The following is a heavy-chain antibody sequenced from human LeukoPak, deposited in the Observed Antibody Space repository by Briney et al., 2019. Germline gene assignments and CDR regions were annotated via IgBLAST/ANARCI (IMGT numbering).Heavy chain of an antibody. Sequence: SETLSLTCTVSGGSISSYYWSWIRQPPGKGLEWIGYIYYSGSTNYNPSLKSRVTISVDTSKNQFSLRLSSVTAADTAVYYCARLGGITIFGVVRGNWFDPWGQGTLVTVSS. CDR3: ARLGGITIFGVVRGNWFDP. D-gene: IGHD3-3*01. V-gene: IGHV4-59*01. CDR1: GGSISSYY. CDR2: IYYSGST. J-gene: IGHJ5*02.